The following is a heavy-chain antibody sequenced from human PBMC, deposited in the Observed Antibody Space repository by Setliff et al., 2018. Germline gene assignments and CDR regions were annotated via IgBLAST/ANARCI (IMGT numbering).Heavy chain of an antibody. Sequence: ASVKVSCKASGYTFTSYDINWVRQATGQGLEWMGWMNANSGNTGYAQKFQDKVTMTRNTSISTAYMELSSLRSEDTAVYYCARTLITCGGVIVHVFDIWGQGTMVTVSS. CDR1: GYTFTSYD. CDR3: ARTLITCGGVIVHVFDI. D-gene: IGHD3-16*02. V-gene: IGHV1-8*02. J-gene: IGHJ3*02. CDR2: MNANSGNT.